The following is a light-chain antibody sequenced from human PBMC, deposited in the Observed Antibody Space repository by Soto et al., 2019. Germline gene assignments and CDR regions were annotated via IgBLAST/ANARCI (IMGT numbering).Light chain of an antibody. CDR3: QQYGRPPKT. CDR2: DAS. CDR1: QTVRNNY. Sequence: EFVLTQSPGTLSLSPGERATLSCRASQTVRNNYLAWYQQKPGQAPRLLIYDASSRATGIPDRFSGGGSGTDFTLTISRLEPEDFAVYFCQQYGRPPKTFGLGTKVDIK. V-gene: IGKV3-20*01. J-gene: IGKJ1*01.